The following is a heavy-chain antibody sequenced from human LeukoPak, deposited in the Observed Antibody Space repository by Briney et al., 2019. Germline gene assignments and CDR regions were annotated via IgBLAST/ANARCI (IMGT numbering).Heavy chain of an antibody. CDR2: VSDSDENT. V-gene: IGHV3-23*01. CDR3: AKARSLGVTAAINY. Sequence: GGSLRLSCAASGFTFSSFAMSWVRQAPGKGLEWVSSVSDSDENTYYADSVKGRFTISRDNSKNTLFPQMDTLRVDDTAVYYCAKARSLGVTAAINYWSQGTLVTVSS. J-gene: IGHJ4*02. D-gene: IGHD2-2*02. CDR1: GFTFSSFA.